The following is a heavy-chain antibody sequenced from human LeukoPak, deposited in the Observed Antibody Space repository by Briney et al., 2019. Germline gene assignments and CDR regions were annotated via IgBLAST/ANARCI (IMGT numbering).Heavy chain of an antibody. CDR2: ISSSGSTV. CDR1: GFIFSDYY. V-gene: IGHV3-11*01. CDR3: ARSYDSSAYYPHYFDY. J-gene: IGHJ4*02. Sequence: GESLRLSCAASGFIFSDYYMSWIRQAPGKGLEWVSYISSSGSTVYYADSVKGRFTISRDNAKNSLYLQMNSLRAEDTAVYYCARSYDSSAYYPHYFDYWGQGTLVTVSS. D-gene: IGHD3-22*01.